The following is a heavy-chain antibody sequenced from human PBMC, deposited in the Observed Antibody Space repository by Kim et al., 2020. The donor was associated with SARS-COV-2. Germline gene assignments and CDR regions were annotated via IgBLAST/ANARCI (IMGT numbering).Heavy chain of an antibody. CDR2: IYPGDSDT. CDR3: ATMGYYDSSGYFNFSLFDY. J-gene: IGHJ4*02. CDR1: GYSFTSYW. D-gene: IGHD3-22*01. V-gene: IGHV5-51*01. Sequence: GESLKISCKGSGYSFTSYWIAWVRQMPGKRLEWMGIIYPGDSDTRYSPSFQGQVTISADKSISTAYLQWSSLKASDTAMYYCATMGYYDSSGYFNFSLFDYWGQGTLVPVSS.